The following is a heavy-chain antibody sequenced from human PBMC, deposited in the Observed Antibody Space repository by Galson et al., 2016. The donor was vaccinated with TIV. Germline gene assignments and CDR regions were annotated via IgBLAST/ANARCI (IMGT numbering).Heavy chain of an antibody. CDR1: GFTFSIFA. D-gene: IGHD3-22*01. J-gene: IGHJ6*02. V-gene: IGHV3-23*01. CDR3: AKVPSSGFSYYFGFDV. Sequence: SLRLSCAASGFTFSIFAMTWVRQAPGMGLEWVSAISGGGGTTYYTDSVKGRFTISRDNSKSTLHLQMNSLGPEDTAVYYCAKVPSSGFSYYFGFDVWGQGTTVTVSS. CDR2: ISGGGGTT.